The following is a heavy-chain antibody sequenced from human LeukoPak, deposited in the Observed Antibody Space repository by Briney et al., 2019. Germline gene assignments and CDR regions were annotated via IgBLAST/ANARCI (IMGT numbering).Heavy chain of an antibody. J-gene: IGHJ4*02. CDR1: GFTFSSYS. V-gene: IGHV3-48*04. D-gene: IGHD5-18*01. CDR2: ISSSGNTI. Sequence: GGSLRLSCAASGFTFSSYSMNWVRQAPGKGLEWVSYISSSGNTIYGADSVKGRFTSSRDNAKNSLYLQMNSLRAEDTAVYYCAREGGYSYGASFDYWGQGTLVTVSS. CDR3: AREGGYSYGASFDY.